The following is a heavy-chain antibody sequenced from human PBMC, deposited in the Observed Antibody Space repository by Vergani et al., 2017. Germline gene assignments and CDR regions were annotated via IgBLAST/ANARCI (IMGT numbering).Heavy chain of an antibody. CDR1: GFTFSDYY. V-gene: IGHV3-11*04. D-gene: IGHD4-17*01. Sequence: QVQLVESGGGLVKPGGSLRLSCAASGFTFSDYYMSWIRQAPGKGLEWVSYISSSGSTIYYADSVKGRFTISRVNAKNSLYLQMNSLGAEDTAVYYCARVPAYEGDYGDYGEGYYGMDVWGQGTTVTVSS. CDR2: ISSSGSTI. CDR3: ARVPAYEGDYGDYGEGYYGMDV. J-gene: IGHJ6*02.